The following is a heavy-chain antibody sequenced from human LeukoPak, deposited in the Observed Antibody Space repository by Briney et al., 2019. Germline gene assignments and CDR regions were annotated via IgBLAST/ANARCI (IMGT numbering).Heavy chain of an antibody. CDR2: ISSSSSYI. CDR3: ARIGRVGVSTSGFDY. Sequence: PGGSLRLSCAASGFTFSSYSTNWVRQAPGKGLEWVSSISSSSSYIYYADSVKGRFTISRDNAKNSLYLQMNSLRAEDTAVYYCARIGRVGVSTSGFDYWGQGTLVTVSS. J-gene: IGHJ4*02. D-gene: IGHD1-26*01. V-gene: IGHV3-21*01. CDR1: GFTFSSYS.